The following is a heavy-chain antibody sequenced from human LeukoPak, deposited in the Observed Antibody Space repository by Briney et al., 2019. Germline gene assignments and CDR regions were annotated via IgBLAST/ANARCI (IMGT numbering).Heavy chain of an antibody. CDR3: TRFSRSSSSNY. V-gene: IGHV3-7*01. CDR2: IRQDGSEK. J-gene: IGHJ4*02. CDR1: GFTFSNYC. Sequence: GGSLRLSCAASGFTFSNYCMSWVRQAPGKGLEWVAIIRQDGSEKKYVDSVKGRFTISRDNAKNSLYLEMNSLRAEDTAVYYCTRFSRSSSSNYWGQGTLVTVSS. D-gene: IGHD6-6*01.